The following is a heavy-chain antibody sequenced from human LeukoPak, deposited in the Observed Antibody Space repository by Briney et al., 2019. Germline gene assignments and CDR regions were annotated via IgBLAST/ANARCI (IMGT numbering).Heavy chain of an antibody. Sequence: ASVKVSCKASGYTFTGYYMHWVRQAPGQGLEWMGWINPNSGGTNYAQKFQGRVTMTRDTSISTAYMELSRLRSDDTAVYYCARTVGATFFYYYYYMDVWGKGTMVTISS. CDR3: ARTVGATFFYYYYYMDV. CDR1: GYTFTGYY. CDR2: INPNSGGT. V-gene: IGHV1-2*02. D-gene: IGHD1-26*01. J-gene: IGHJ6*03.